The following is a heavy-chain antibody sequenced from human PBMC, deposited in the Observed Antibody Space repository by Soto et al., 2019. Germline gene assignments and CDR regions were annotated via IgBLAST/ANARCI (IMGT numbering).Heavy chain of an antibody. J-gene: IGHJ6*02. Sequence: ASETLSLTCSVSGGSVSSGSYHWSWIRQPPGMGLEWIGNIYSSGTTNYNPSLRSRVTLEGDTSTNQFCLKVRSVSAADTGVYYCAKNEVLEGRGYYNSGMDVWGQGT. CDR2: IYSSGTT. D-gene: IGHD1-1*01. CDR1: GGSVSSGSYH. V-gene: IGHV4-61*01. CDR3: AKNEVLEGRGYYNSGMDV.